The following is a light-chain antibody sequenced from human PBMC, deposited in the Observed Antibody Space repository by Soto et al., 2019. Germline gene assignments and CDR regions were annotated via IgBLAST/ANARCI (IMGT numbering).Light chain of an antibody. CDR1: KSVSSSY. J-gene: IGKJ1*01. CDR3: QQYGSSPST. Sequence: EIVLTQSPGTLSLSPGEGSTLSCRASKSVSSSYLAWYQQKPGKAPRLLIYGASSRATGIPERFSGSGSGTDFTLTISRLEPEDFEVYYCQQYGSSPSTFGQGTKVDIK. V-gene: IGKV3-20*01. CDR2: GAS.